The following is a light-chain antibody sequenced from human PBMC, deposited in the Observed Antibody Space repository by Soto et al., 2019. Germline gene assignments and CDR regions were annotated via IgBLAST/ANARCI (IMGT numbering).Light chain of an antibody. CDR3: CSCSGRYSFSV. V-gene: IGLV2-11*01. Sequence: QSALTQPRSVSGSPGQSVTISCFGTGSDVGGYNYVSWYQQHPGKAPQLMIYDVTKRPSGVPDRFSGSKSGNTASLTISGPQAEWEADCDCCSCSGRYSFSVLATGTKVTFL. CDR1: GSDVGGYNY. J-gene: IGLJ1*01. CDR2: DVT.